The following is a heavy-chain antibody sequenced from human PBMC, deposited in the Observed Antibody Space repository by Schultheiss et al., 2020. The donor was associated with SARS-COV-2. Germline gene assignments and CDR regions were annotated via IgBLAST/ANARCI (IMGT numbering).Heavy chain of an antibody. CDR3: ARDSKVIAAAVTPNGWFDP. V-gene: IGHV4-31*02. CDR1: GGSISSGGYY. Sequence: SQTLSLTCTVSGGSISSGGYYWSWIRQHPGKGLEWIGYIYYSGSTYYNPSLKSRVTISVDTSKNQFSLKLSSVTAADTAVYYCARDSKVIAAAVTPNGWFDPWGQGTLVTVSS. D-gene: IGHD6-13*01. CDR2: IYYSGST. J-gene: IGHJ5*02.